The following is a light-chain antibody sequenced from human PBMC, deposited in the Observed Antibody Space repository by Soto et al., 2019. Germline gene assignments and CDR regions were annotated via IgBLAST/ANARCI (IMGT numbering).Light chain of an antibody. J-gene: IGKJ2*01. V-gene: IGKV1-39*01. Sequence: DIQMTQSPSSLSASVGDRVTITCRAGQSISNYLNWYQRKTGKAPKVLIYAASILQSGVPSRFSRSRFGTAYTLPISSMQPEDSATYYCQQSYSTPYTFGQGTKLEIK. CDR2: AAS. CDR3: QQSYSTPYT. CDR1: QSISNY.